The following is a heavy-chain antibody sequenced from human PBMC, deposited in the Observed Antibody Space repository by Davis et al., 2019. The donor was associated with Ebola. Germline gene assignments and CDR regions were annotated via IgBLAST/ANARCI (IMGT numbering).Heavy chain of an antibody. CDR2: ISYDGSNK. D-gene: IGHD2-2*02. CDR1: GFTFSSYA. V-gene: IGHV3-30-3*01. J-gene: IGHJ6*02. Sequence: GESLKISCAASGFTFSSYAMHWDRQAPGKGLEWVAVISYDGSNKYYADSVKGRFTISRDNSKNTLFLQLNSLRAEDTAIYYCARLDCTSASCYTGNFYYYYGVDVWGQGTTVTVSS. CDR3: ARLDCTSASCYTGNFYYYYGVDV.